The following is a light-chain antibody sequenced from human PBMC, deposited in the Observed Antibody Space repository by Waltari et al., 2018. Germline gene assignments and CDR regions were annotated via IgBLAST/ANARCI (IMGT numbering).Light chain of an antibody. Sequence: EIMLTQSPGTLSLSPGDRATLSCQASQSIVKYLAWYQQKPGQAPRLLIYHTSIRATGIPDRFSGSGSETDFSLTISRLEPEDFAVYYCQHYVRLPATFGQGTNVEIK. J-gene: IGKJ1*01. CDR1: QSIVKY. CDR2: HTS. CDR3: QHYVRLPAT. V-gene: IGKV3-20*01.